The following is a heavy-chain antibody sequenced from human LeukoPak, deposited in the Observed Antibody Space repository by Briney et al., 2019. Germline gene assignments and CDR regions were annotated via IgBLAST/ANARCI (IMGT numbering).Heavy chain of an antibody. CDR1: GYTFTSYG. J-gene: IGHJ4*02. V-gene: IGHV1-18*01. D-gene: IGHD6-13*01. CDR2: ISAYNGNT. CDR3: AILNFLPRQPLALDY. Sequence: ASVKVSCKASGYTFTSYGISWVRQAPGQGLEWMGWISAYNGNTNYAQKLQGRVTMTTDTSTSTAYMELRSLRSDDPAVYYCAILNFLPRQPLALDYWGQGTLVTVSS.